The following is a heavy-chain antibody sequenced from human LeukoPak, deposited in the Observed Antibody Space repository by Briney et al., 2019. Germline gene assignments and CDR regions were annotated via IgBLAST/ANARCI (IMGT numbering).Heavy chain of an antibody. CDR2: INPNSGGT. J-gene: IGHJ4*02. D-gene: IGHD6-19*01. CDR3: ARDAPSRKVAVAVAPK. Sequence: ASVKVSCKASGYTFTSYYMHWVRQAPGQGLEWMGWINPNSGGTNYAQKFQGRVTMTRDTSISTAYMELSRLRSDDTAVYYCARDAPSRKVAVAVAPKWGQGTLVTVSS. CDR1: GYTFTSYY. V-gene: IGHV1-2*02.